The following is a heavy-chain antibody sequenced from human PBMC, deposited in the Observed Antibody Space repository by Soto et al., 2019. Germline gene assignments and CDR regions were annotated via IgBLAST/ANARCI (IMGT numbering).Heavy chain of an antibody. CDR2: IANSGGKK. Sequence: GGSLRLSCAASGFTVSSNYMTWIRQTPGKGLEWVSYIANSGGKKDYADSVKGRFTISRDNAKNLLYLQMNSMRAEDTAVYYCARAAGWFDPWGQGTLVTVSS. CDR3: ARAAGWFDP. J-gene: IGHJ5*02. V-gene: IGHV3-11*01. CDR1: GFTVSSNY.